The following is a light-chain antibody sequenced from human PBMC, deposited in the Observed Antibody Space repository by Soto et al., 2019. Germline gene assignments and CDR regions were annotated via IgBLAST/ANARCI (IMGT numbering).Light chain of an antibody. J-gene: IGKJ1*01. CDR2: AAS. CDR3: QQYNNWPRT. CDR1: QNVSSN. Sequence: EVVMTQSPATLSVSPGERVTLFCRASQNVSSNLAWFQQKPGQAPRLLIYAASTRATGLPARFSGSASGSDFTLTISSLQSEDSAIYYCQQYNNWPRTFGQGTKVEI. V-gene: IGKV3-15*01.